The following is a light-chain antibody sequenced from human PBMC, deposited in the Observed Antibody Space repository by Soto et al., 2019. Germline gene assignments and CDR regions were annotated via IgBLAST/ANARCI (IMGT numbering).Light chain of an antibody. J-gene: IGKJ4*01. CDR3: QQRSNWPPT. V-gene: IGKV3-11*01. Sequence: EIVLTQSPATLSLSPGERATLSCRASQSVSSYLAWYQQKPGQAPRLLIYDASNRATGIPARFSGSGSGTDFTLTISSLEPEDVEVYYCQQRSNWPPTFGGGTKVESK. CDR2: DAS. CDR1: QSVSSY.